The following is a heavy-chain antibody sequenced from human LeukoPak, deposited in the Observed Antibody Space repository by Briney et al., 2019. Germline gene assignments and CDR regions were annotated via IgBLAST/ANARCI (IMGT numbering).Heavy chain of an antibody. V-gene: IGHV3-23*01. CDR2: MCGSGGST. Sequence: GGSLRLSCAVSGFTFSSYAMSWGRQPPGQGLELVSAMCGSGGSTYYADSVKGRFTISRDNSKNTLYLQMNSLRAEDTAVYYCARDLYDFWSGYYSYYYYGMDVWGQGTTVTVSS. CDR3: ARDLYDFWSGYYSYYYYGMDV. CDR1: GFTFSSYA. D-gene: IGHD3-3*01. J-gene: IGHJ6*02.